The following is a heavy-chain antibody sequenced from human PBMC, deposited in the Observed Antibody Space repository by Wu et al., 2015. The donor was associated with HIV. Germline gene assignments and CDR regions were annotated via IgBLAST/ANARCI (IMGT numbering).Heavy chain of an antibody. V-gene: IGHV1-8*01. CDR1: GYTFTTYD. CDR3: TRGYGAGSYLD. CDR2: MNPNSGKT. Sequence: QVHLVQSGAEVKKPGASVRVSCKPSGYTFTTYDINWVRQVTGQGLEWMGWMNPNSGKTGNAQKFQGRITMTRNTSIGTAYMELSSLRSEDTAIYFCTRGYGAGSYLDWAEGTLVTVSS. D-gene: IGHD3-10*01. J-gene: IGHJ1*01.